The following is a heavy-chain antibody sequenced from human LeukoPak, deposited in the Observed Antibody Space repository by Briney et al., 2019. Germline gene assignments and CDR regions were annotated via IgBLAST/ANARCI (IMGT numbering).Heavy chain of an antibody. CDR3: ARGALVCWFDP. V-gene: IGHV4-38-2*02. CDR1: GYSINSGYY. D-gene: IGHD6-6*01. J-gene: IGHJ5*02. Sequence: PSETLSLTCTVSGYSINSGYYWGWIRQPPGKGLEWIGSIFRSGSTYYKPSLKSRITISVDTSKNQFSLKLSSVTAADTAVYYCARGALVCWFDPWGQGTLVTVSS. CDR2: IFRSGST.